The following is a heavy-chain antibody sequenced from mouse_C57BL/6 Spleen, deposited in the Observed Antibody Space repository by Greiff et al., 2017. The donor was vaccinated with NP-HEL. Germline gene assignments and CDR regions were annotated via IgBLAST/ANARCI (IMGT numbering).Heavy chain of an antibody. Sequence: VQLLQSGPELVKPGASVKMSCKASGYTFTDYNLHWVKQSHGKSLEWIGYINPNNGGTSYNQKFKGKATLTVNKSSSTAYMELRSLTSEDSAVYYCAPNWDWFAYWGQGTLVTVSA. V-gene: IGHV1-22*01. D-gene: IGHD4-1*01. CDR2: INPNNGGT. CDR3: APNWDWFAY. J-gene: IGHJ3*01. CDR1: GYTFTDYN.